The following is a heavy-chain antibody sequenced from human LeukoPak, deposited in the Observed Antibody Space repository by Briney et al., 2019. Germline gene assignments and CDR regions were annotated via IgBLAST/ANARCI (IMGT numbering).Heavy chain of an antibody. CDR1: GFTFNNYW. J-gene: IGHJ4*02. V-gene: IGHV3-74*01. Sequence: GGSLRLSCTASGFTFNNYWMHWVRQAPGRGLVWVSCISPDGNYARYADSVKGRFSVSRDNAKSTVYVQMNDLRAEDTAVYYCSTDSSGAPGRHWGQGTLVTVSS. CDR3: STDSSGAPGRH. CDR2: ISPDGNYA. D-gene: IGHD1-26*01.